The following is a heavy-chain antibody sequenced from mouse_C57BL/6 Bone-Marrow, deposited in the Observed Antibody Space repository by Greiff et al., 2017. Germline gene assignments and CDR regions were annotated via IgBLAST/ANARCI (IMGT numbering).Heavy chain of an antibody. CDR2: ISSGGDYI. J-gene: IGHJ3*01. CDR1: GFTFSSYA. CDR3: TRDPDYYGSSYGFAY. D-gene: IGHD1-1*01. Sequence: EVQLVESGEGLVKPGGSLKLSCAASGFTFSSYAMSWVRQTPEKRLEWVAYISSGGDYIYYADTVKGRFTISRDNARNTLYLQMSRLKSEDIAMYYCTRDPDYYGSSYGFAYWGQGTLVTVSA. V-gene: IGHV5-9-1*02.